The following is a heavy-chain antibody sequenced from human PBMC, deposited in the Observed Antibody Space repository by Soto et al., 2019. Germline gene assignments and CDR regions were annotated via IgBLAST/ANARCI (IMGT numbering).Heavy chain of an antibody. J-gene: IGHJ6*02. D-gene: IGHD6-19*01. CDR1: GFTFDDST. CDR2: ISWDGCST. CDR3: AKEAVAGPSSYYYYGMDV. Sequence: GGSLRLSCAAYGFTFDDSTMHWVRKAQGKGLEWVSLISWDGCSTYYADSVKGRFTISRDNSKNSLYLQMNSLRTEDTALYYCAKEAVAGPSSYYYYGMDVWGQGTTVTVSS. V-gene: IGHV3-43*01.